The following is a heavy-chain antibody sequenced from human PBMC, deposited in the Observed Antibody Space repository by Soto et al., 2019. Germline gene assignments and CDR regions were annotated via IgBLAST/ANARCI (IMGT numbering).Heavy chain of an antibody. V-gene: IGHV1-69*01. Sequence: QVQLVQSGAEVKKPGSSVKVSCKASGGTFSSYAISWVRQAPGQGLEWMGGIIPIFGTANYAQKFQGRVTITADESTSTAYMELSSLRSEDTAVYYCARDPASEGYCSSTSCYYYYGMDVWGQGTTVTVSS. J-gene: IGHJ6*02. CDR3: ARDPASEGYCSSTSCYYYYGMDV. D-gene: IGHD2-2*01. CDR2: IIPIFGTA. CDR1: GGTFSSYA.